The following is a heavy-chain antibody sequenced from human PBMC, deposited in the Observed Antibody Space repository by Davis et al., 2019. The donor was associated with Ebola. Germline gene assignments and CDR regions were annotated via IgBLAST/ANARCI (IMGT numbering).Heavy chain of an antibody. Sequence: SLKISCVASGFPFDDSAMHWVRQVPGKGLEWVSGISWNSGNLGYADSVKGRFTISRDNSKNTLFLQLSSLRPEDTAVYYCVKDSSLKYCSSTSCSKGSAFDIWGQGTMVTVSS. CDR1: GFPFDDSA. D-gene: IGHD2-2*01. J-gene: IGHJ3*02. CDR3: VKDSSLKYCSSTSCSKGSAFDI. V-gene: IGHV3-9*01. CDR2: ISWNSGNL.